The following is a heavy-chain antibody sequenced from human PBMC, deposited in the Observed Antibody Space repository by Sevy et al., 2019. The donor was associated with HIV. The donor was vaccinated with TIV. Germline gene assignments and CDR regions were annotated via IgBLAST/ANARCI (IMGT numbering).Heavy chain of an antibody. D-gene: IGHD3-22*01. CDR1: GYTLTEVS. CDR3: ATAREYYSDSSGYLDY. CDR2: FDPEDGET. J-gene: IGHJ4*02. Sequence: ASVKVSCKVSGYTLTEVSVHWVRHCPGKGLEWMGRFDPEDGETIYAQKFQGRITMTEDTSTDTAYMELRSLRSEDTAVYHCATAREYYSDSSGYLDYWGQGTLVTVSS. V-gene: IGHV1-24*01.